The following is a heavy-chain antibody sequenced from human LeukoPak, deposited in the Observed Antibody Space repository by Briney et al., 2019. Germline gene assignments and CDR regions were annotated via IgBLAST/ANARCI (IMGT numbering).Heavy chain of an antibody. CDR2: IIPIFGTA. CDR3: ARDSGSSGWYSNWFDP. D-gene: IGHD6-19*01. CDR1: GYTFTSYY. Sequence: SVKVSCKASGYTFTSYYMHWVRQAPGQGLEWMGGIIPIFGTANYAQKFQGRVTITADESTSTAYMELSSLRSEDTAVYYCARDSGSSGWYSNWFDPWGQGTLVTVSS. V-gene: IGHV1-69*13. J-gene: IGHJ5*02.